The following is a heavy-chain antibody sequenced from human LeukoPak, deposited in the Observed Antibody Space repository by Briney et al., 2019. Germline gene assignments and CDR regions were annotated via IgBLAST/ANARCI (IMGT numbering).Heavy chain of an antibody. CDR2: IKSKSDGGTT. CDR1: GFNFNNAW. V-gene: IGHV3-15*01. J-gene: IGHJ4*02. Sequence: PGGSLRLSCAASGFNFNNAWMNWVRQAPGKGLEWVGRIKSKSDGGTTDNAAPVKGRFTISKDDSKSTLYLQMNSLKTEDTGIYYCTTGTLTSDYWGQGTLVTVSS. CDR3: TTGTLTSDY. D-gene: IGHD4-17*01.